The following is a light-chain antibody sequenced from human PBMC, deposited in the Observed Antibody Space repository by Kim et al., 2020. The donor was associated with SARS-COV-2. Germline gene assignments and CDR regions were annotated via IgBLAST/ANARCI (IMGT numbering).Light chain of an antibody. CDR3: VLYMGSGIWV. Sequence: GGTVTLTCGLSSGSVSTSYYPSWYQQTPGQAPRTLIYSTNTRSSGVPDRFSGSILGNKAALTITGAQADDECVYYCVLYMGSGIWVFGGGTQLTVL. V-gene: IGLV8-61*01. J-gene: IGLJ3*02. CDR1: SGSVSTSYY. CDR2: STN.